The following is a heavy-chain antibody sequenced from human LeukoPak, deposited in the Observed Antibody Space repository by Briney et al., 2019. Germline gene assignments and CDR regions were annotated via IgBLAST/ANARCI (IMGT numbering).Heavy chain of an antibody. Sequence: ASVKVSCKASGYTFNTYGITWVRQAPGQGLEWMGWVSAYNGNTNYAQKLQGRVTMTTDTSTSTAYMELRSLRSDDPAVYYCARDTGGGTADCTRSSCYIDYWGQGPLVTVSS. V-gene: IGHV1-18*04. CDR2: VSAYNGNT. J-gene: IGHJ4*02. CDR3: ARDTGGGTADCTRSSCYIDY. D-gene: IGHD2-2*02. CDR1: GYTFNTYG.